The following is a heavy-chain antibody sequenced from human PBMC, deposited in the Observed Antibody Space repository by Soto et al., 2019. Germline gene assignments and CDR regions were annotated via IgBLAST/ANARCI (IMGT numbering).Heavy chain of an antibody. V-gene: IGHV3-7*03. CDR1: GFTFSRYW. CDR2: IKQDGSEK. D-gene: IGHD3-3*01. J-gene: IGHJ4*02. CDR3: ARVQPPGFWSGYYYFDY. Sequence: EGQLVESGGGLVQPGGSLRLSCAASGFTFSRYWMSWVRQAPGKGLEWVANIKQDGSEKYYVDSVKGRFTISRDNAKNSLYLQMNGLRADDTVVYYCARVQPPGFWSGYYYFDYWGQGTLVTVSS.